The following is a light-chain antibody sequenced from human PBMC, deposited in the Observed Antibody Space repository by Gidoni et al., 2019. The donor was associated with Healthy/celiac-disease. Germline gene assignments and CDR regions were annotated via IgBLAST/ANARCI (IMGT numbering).Light chain of an antibody. J-gene: IGKJ2*01. CDR1: QSISSW. V-gene: IGKV1-5*03. CDR3: QQYNSYSSYT. CDR2: KAS. Sequence: DIQMTQSPSTLSASVGDRVTITCRASQSISSWLAWYQQKPGKAPKLLIYKASSLESGAPSRCSGSGSGTEFTLTISSLQPDDFATYYCQQYNSYSSYTFGQGTKLEIK.